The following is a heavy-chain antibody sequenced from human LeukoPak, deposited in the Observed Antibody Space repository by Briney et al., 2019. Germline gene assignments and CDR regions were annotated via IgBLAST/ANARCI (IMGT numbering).Heavy chain of an antibody. CDR1: GFTFSSYA. V-gene: IGHV3-64D*06. CDR3: VKPIAAAGDWYFDL. CDR2: ISSNGGST. Sequence: PGGSLRLSCSASGFTFSSYAMHWVRQAPGKGLEYVSPISSNGGSTYYADSVKGRFTISRDNSKNTLYLQMSSLRAEDTAVYYCVKPIAAAGDWYFDLWGRGTLVTVSS. J-gene: IGHJ2*01. D-gene: IGHD6-13*01.